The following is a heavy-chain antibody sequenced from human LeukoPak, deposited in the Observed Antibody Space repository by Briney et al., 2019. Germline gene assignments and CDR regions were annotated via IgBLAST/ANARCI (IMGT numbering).Heavy chain of an antibody. J-gene: IGHJ3*02. Sequence: PGGSLRLSCAASGFTFTNYAMSWVRQAPGKGLEWVSEIINSGVSTYLADSVQGRFTISRDDSVNTLYLQMSRLRAEDTAVYFCAKRRDVYNSGAFDIWGQGTMVTASS. CDR1: GFTFTNYA. CDR2: IINSGVST. CDR3: AKRRDVYNSGAFDI. D-gene: IGHD5-24*01. V-gene: IGHV3-23*01.